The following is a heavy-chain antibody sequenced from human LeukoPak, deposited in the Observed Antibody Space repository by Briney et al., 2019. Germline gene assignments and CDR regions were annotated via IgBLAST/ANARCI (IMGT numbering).Heavy chain of an antibody. J-gene: IGHJ3*02. CDR3: ARVGFTRGHYNPRDAFDI. V-gene: IGHV4-59*11. Sequence: SETLSLTCTVSGGSPITHYWSWIRQTPGKGLEWIGYIYYSGSTNYNPSLKSRVTMSIDTSKNQFSLRLISVTAADTAVYFCARVGFTRGHYNPRDAFDIWGQGTMVTVSS. D-gene: IGHD3-22*01. CDR1: GGSPITHY. CDR2: IYYSGST.